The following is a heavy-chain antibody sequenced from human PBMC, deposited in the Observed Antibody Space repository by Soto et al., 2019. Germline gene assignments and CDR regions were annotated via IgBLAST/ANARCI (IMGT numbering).Heavy chain of an antibody. J-gene: IGHJ2*01. Sequence: EVQLLESGGGLVQPGGSLRLSCAASGFTFSSYAMSWVRQAPGKGLEWVSGISGSGDSTYYADSVKGRFTIPRDNSKSTLYLQMNSLRADDTAVYYCAKSAGRYCSTTTCAGNFGYFDLWGRGTLVTVSS. D-gene: IGHD2-2*01. CDR2: ISGSGDST. CDR3: AKSAGRYCSTTTCAGNFGYFDL. V-gene: IGHV3-23*01. CDR1: GFTFSSYA.